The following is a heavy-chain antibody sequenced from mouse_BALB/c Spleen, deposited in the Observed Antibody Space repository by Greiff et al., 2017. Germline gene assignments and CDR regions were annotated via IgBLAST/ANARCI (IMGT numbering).Heavy chain of an antibody. CDR1: GFTFSDYY. Sequence: EVQRVESGGGLVKPGGSLKLSCAASGFTFSDYYMYWVRQTPEKRLEWVATISDGGSYTYYPDSVKGRFTISRDNAKNNLYLQMSSLKSEDTAMYYCARGWLRYFDYWGQGTTLTVSS. D-gene: IGHD2-2*01. J-gene: IGHJ2*01. V-gene: IGHV5-4*02. CDR2: ISDGGSYT. CDR3: ARGWLRYFDY.